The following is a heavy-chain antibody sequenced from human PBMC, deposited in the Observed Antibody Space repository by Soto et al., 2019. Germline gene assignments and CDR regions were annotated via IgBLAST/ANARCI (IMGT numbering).Heavy chain of an antibody. V-gene: IGHV1-46*01. Sequence: ASVKVSCKASGYTFTSYYMHWVRQAPGQGLEWMGIINPSGGSTSYAQKFQGRVTMTRDTSTSTVYMELSSLRSEDTAVYYCAREQIAAAGVNWFDPWGQGTRVTVSS. CDR1: GYTFTSYY. J-gene: IGHJ5*02. CDR3: AREQIAAAGVNWFDP. CDR2: INPSGGST. D-gene: IGHD6-13*01.